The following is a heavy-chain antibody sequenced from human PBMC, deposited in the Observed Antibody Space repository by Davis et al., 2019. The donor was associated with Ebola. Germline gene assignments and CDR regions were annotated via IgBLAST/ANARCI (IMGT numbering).Heavy chain of an antibody. CDR1: GGSISSSSYY. J-gene: IGHJ4*02. CDR2: IYYSGST. Sequence: MPGGSLRLSCTVSGGSISSSSYYWGWIRQPPGKGLEWIGSIYYSGSTYYNPSLKSRVTISVDTSKNQFSLQLNSVTPEDTAVYYCIRQFSIGWHRGLDYWGQGMLVTVSS. CDR3: IRQFSIGWHRGLDY. V-gene: IGHV4-39*01. D-gene: IGHD3-3*02.